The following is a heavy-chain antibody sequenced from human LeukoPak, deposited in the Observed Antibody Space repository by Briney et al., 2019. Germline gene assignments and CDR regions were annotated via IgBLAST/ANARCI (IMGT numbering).Heavy chain of an antibody. CDR2: ISYSGST. CDR3: VRRLFGEPRVDY. V-gene: IGHV4-39*01. CDR1: GGSISSSSFY. J-gene: IGHJ4*02. Sequence: SETLSLTCTVSGGSISSSSFYWGWIRQPPGKGLEWIGSISYSGSTSYNPSLKSRVTISVDTSKNQFSLKLSSVTAADTAVYCCVRRLFGEPRVDYWGQGTLVTVSA. D-gene: IGHD3-10*01.